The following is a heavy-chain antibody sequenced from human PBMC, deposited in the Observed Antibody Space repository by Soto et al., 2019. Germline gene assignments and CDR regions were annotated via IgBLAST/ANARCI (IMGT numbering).Heavy chain of an antibody. CDR3: ARRIYDSDTGPNFQYYFDS. CDR1: GYSFAGYW. V-gene: IGHV5-10-1*01. D-gene: IGHD3-22*01. J-gene: IGHJ4*02. CDR2: IDPSDSQT. Sequence: GESLKISCKGSGYSFAGYWITWVRQKPGKGLEWMGRIDPSDSQTYYSPSFRGHITISVTKSITTVFLQWSSLRASDTAMHYCARRIYDSDTGPNFQYYFDSWGQGTPVTVSS.